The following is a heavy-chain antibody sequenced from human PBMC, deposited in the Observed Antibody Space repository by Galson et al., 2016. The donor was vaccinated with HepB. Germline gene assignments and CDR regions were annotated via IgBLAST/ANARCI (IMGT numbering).Heavy chain of an antibody. CDR1: GDSVSSNSAA. Sequence: CAISGDSVSSNSAAWNWIRQSPSRGLEWLGRTYYRSKWYNVYAVSVKSRITMTTNTSTSTAYMELRSLRSDDTAVYYCARLSIVGAKWHAFDIWGQGTMVTVSS. CDR2: TYYRSKWYN. J-gene: IGHJ3*02. V-gene: IGHV6-1*01. D-gene: IGHD1-26*01. CDR3: ARLSIVGAKWHAFDI.